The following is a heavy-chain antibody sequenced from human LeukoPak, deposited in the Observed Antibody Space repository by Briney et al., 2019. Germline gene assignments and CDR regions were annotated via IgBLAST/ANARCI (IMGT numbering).Heavy chain of an antibody. D-gene: IGHD2-2*01. V-gene: IGHV4-4*07. CDR3: ARDLYQLLWNWFDP. Sequence: SETLSLTCTVSGGSISSYYWSWIRQPAGKGLEWIGRIYTSGSTNYNPSLKSRVTMSADTSKNQFSLKLSSVTAADTAVYCCARDLYQLLWNWFDPWGQGTLVTVSS. J-gene: IGHJ5*02. CDR1: GGSISSYY. CDR2: IYTSGST.